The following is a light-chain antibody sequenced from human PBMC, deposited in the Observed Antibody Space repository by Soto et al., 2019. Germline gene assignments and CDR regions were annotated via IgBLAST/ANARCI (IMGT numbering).Light chain of an antibody. CDR1: QNFYSTN. V-gene: IGKV3-15*01. Sequence: EIVLTQSPGTLSLSPGERAALSCMASQNFYSTNLAWYQQKPGQAPRLLIYGASTRASGIPARFSGSGSGTEFTLTISSLQSEDFAVYYCQQFNNWPRTFGQGTKVDIK. CDR2: GAS. J-gene: IGKJ1*01. CDR3: QQFNNWPRT.